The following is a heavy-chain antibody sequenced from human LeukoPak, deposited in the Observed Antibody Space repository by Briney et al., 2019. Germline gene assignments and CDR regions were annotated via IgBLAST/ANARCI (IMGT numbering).Heavy chain of an antibody. J-gene: IGHJ4*02. CDR2: ISWNSGSI. CDR3: AKGELGGGPIDY. D-gene: IGHD7-27*01. Sequence: GRSLRLSCAASGFTFDDYAMYWVRQAPGKGLEWVSGISWNSGSIGYADSVKGRFTISRDNAKNSLYLQMNSLRAEDTALYYCAKGELGGGPIDYWGQGTLVTVSS. CDR1: GFTFDDYA. V-gene: IGHV3-9*01.